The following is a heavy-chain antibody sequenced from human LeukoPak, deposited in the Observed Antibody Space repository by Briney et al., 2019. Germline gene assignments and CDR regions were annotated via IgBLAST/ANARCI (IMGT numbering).Heavy chain of an antibody. D-gene: IGHD5-24*01. Sequence: SETLSLTCTVSGGSISSYYWSWIRQPPGKGLEWIGYIYYSGSTNYNPSLKSRVTISVDTSKNQFPLKLSSVTAADTAVYYCARDRRDGYNRYDYWGQGTRVTVSS. CDR3: ARDRRDGYNRYDY. CDR1: GGSISSYY. CDR2: IYYSGST. J-gene: IGHJ4*02. V-gene: IGHV4-59*01.